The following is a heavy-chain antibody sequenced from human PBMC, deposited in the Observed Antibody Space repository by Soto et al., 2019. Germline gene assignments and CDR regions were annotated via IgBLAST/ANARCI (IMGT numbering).Heavy chain of an antibody. Sequence: QVQLVESGGDLVKPGGSLRLSCAASGFTFSDHYMSWIRQAPGKGLEWVSYISGSGATTNYAASVRGRITISRDNAKNSLFLQMNSLIAEDTAVYYYVKGYRLGDYRGQGTLVTVSS. D-gene: IGHD3-16*01. CDR3: VKGYRLGDY. V-gene: IGHV3-11*04. CDR2: ISGSGATT. CDR1: GFTFSDHY. J-gene: IGHJ4*02.